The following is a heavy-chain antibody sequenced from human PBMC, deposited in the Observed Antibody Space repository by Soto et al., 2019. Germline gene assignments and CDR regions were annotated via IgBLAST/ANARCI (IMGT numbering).Heavy chain of an antibody. CDR1: GYDFTNYW. CDR2: IDPSDSYT. Sequence: LGESLKISCKVSGYDFTNYWISWVRQMPGKGLEWMGRIDPSDSYTTYNPSFQGHVTMSADKSITTAYLQWSGLKASDTAIYYCARIQYDILTGAHDHWGQGTPVTVSS. V-gene: IGHV5-10-1*01. CDR3: ARIQYDILTGAHDH. D-gene: IGHD3-9*01. J-gene: IGHJ4*02.